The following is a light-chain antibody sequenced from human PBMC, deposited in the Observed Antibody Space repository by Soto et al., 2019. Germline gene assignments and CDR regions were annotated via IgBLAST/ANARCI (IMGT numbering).Light chain of an antibody. CDR1: QSLVFSDGNTY. Sequence: DVVMTQSPLSLPVPLGQPASISCRSSQSLVFSDGNTYLRWFHQRPGQSPRRLLFTVSTRASGVPDRFSGSGSCTDFTLKISGLEAEDGGVDYCMQSTHWPWTFGPGTKVEI. CDR3: MQSTHWPWT. J-gene: IGKJ1*01. V-gene: IGKV2-30*01. CDR2: TVS.